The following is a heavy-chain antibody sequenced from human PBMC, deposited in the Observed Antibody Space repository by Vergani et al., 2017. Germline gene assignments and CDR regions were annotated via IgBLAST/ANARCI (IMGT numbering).Heavy chain of an antibody. D-gene: IGHD3-9*01. Sequence: QVQVVQSGAEVKKSGASVKVSCKTSGYTFSNYYMHWVRQAPGQGLEWMGIINPSGGHTNYAQKFQGRVTMTMDTSTSTVYMELSSLSSEETAIYYCARGDYGILTGYRYWGQGTLVTGSA. CDR1: GYTFSNYY. J-gene: IGHJ4*02. CDR3: ARGDYGILTGYRY. CDR2: INPSGGHT. V-gene: IGHV1-46*03.